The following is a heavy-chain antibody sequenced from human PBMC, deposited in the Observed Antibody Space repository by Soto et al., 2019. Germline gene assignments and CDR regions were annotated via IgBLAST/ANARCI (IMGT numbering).Heavy chain of an antibody. CDR2: ISYDGRNK. D-gene: IGHD3-22*01. Sequence: GGSLRLSCAASGFSLNDYGMHWVRQPPGKGLGWVADISYDGRNKYYTDSVRGRFTISRDISKGTLYLQMNSLRPEDTAVYYCAKYNRGAYDTPDFWGQGTPVTVSS. V-gene: IGHV3-30*18. CDR1: GFSLNDYG. CDR3: AKYNRGAYDTPDF. J-gene: IGHJ1*01.